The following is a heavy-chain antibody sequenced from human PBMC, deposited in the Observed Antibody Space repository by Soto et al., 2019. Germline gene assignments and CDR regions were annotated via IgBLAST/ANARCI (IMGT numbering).Heavy chain of an antibody. CDR2: INWNGDTT. Sequence: GASLKISCAASGFNFDDYGLNWVRQAPGKGLEWVSGINWNGDTTTYADSVKGRFTISRDNAKNSLYLQMNSLRGEDTALYYCARGMYSSTWRDAFNIWGQGTKVTVSS. V-gene: IGHV3-20*04. CDR1: GFNFDDYG. CDR3: ARGMYSSTWRDAFNI. J-gene: IGHJ3*02. D-gene: IGHD6-13*01.